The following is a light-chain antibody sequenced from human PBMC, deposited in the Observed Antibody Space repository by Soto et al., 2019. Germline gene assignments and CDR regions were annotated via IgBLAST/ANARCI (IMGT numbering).Light chain of an antibody. J-gene: IGKJ4*01. V-gene: IGKV4-1*01. CDR1: QTEIYTSNNMNY. CDR2: CAS. Sequence: EMVTPQSTDGLSVSLGGTPSTHCKSSQTEIYTSNNMNYLSCYQQKPAQTPKLLIYCASTRESGVPDRFSGSGSGTDFTLTISSLQAQDVAVYYCQQYYSSPRTFGGGTKVDIK. CDR3: QQYYSSPRT.